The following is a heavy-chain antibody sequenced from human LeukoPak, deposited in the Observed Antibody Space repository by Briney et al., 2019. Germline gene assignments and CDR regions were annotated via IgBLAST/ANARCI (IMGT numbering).Heavy chain of an antibody. CDR3: ARGKGATISYYYYGMDV. V-gene: IGHV1-8*01. CDR1: GYTFTSYD. D-gene: IGHD5-12*01. CDR2: MNPNSGNT. J-gene: IGHJ6*02. Sequence: ASVKVSRKASGYTFTSYDINWVRQATGQGLEWMGWMNPNSGNTGYAQKFQGRVTMTRNTSISTAYMELSSLRSEDTAVYYCARGKGATISYYYYGMDVWGQGTTVTVSS.